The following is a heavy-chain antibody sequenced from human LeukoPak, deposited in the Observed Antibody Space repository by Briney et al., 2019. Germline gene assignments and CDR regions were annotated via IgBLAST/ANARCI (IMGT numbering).Heavy chain of an antibody. CDR2: INPNSGGT. CDR1: GYTFTGYY. Sequence: GASVRLSCKASGYTFTGYYMHWVRQAPGQGLEWMGWINPNSGGTNFALKFQGRVTMTRDTSISTCYMELSRLRSDDTAVYYCARDGSGLDYWGQGTLVTVSS. V-gene: IGHV1-2*02. J-gene: IGHJ4*02. D-gene: IGHD6-19*01. CDR3: ARDGSGLDY.